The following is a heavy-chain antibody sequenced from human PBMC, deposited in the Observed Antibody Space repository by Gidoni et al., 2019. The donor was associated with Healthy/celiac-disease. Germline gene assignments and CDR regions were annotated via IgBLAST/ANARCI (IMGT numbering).Heavy chain of an antibody. J-gene: IGHJ3*02. CDR1: GSTFSSYD. CDR3: ARGFSYDAFDI. Sequence: EVQLVESGGGLVQPGGSLSLSCLASGSTFSSYDMHWVRQATGKGLEWVSAIGTAGDTYYPGSVKGRFTISRENAKNSLYLQMNSLRAGDTAVYYCARGFSYDAFDIWGQGTMVTVSS. V-gene: IGHV3-13*01. CDR2: IGTAGDT.